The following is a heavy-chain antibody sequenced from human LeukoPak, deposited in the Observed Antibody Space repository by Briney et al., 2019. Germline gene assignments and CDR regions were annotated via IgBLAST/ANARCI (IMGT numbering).Heavy chain of an antibody. CDR2: IYPGDSDT. D-gene: IGHD4-11*01. Sequence: GESLKISCKGSGYSFTSYWIGWVRQMPGKGLEWMGIIYPGDSDTRYSPSFQGQVTISADKSISTAYLQWSSLKASDTAMYYCARFNDYSNGRGWFDPWGQGTLVAVSS. V-gene: IGHV5-51*01. CDR1: GYSFTSYW. J-gene: IGHJ5*02. CDR3: ARFNDYSNGRGWFDP.